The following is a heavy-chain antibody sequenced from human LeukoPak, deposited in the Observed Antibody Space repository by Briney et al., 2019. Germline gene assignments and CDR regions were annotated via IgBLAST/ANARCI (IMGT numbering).Heavy chain of an antibody. CDR1: GFTFSNTW. CDR2: IRSKPDGGTA. J-gene: IGHJ4*02. V-gene: IGHV3-15*01. D-gene: IGHD1-26*01. Sequence: PGGSLRLSCAASGFTFSNTWMSWVRQAPGKGLEWVGCIRSKPDGGTADYAAPVKGRFSPSRDDSKNTLYLQMNSLKSEDTAVYYCTRDLGAYAQWGQGTLVTVSS. CDR3: TRDLGAYAQ.